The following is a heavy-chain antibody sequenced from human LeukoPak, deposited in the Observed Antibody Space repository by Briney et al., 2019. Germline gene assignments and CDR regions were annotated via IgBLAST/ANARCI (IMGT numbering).Heavy chain of an antibody. V-gene: IGHV4-34*01. J-gene: IGHJ4*02. CDR3: ARAFRIAAKPYFDY. Sequence: KPSETLSLTCAVYGASFSGYYWSWIRQPPGKGLEWIGEINHSGSTNYNPSLKSRVTISVDASKNQFSLKLSSVTAADTAVYYCARAFRIAAKPYFDYWGQGTLVTVSS. CDR1: GASFSGYY. D-gene: IGHD6-25*01. CDR2: INHSGST.